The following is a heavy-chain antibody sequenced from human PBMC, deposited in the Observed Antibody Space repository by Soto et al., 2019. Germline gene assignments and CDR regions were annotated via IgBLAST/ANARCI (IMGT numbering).Heavy chain of an antibody. Sequence: SETLSLTCTVSGGSISSGGYYWSWIRQHPGKGLEWIGYIYYSGSTYYNPSLKSRVTISVDTSKNQFSLKLSSVTAADTAVYYFARATYYYGSGSYSTPFDYWGQGTLVTVSS. D-gene: IGHD3-10*01. V-gene: IGHV4-31*03. J-gene: IGHJ4*02. CDR3: ARATYYYGSGSYSTPFDY. CDR1: GGSISSGGYY. CDR2: IYYSGST.